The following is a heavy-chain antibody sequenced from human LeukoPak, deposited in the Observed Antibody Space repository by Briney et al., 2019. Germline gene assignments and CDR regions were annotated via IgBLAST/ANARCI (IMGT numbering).Heavy chain of an antibody. CDR1: GFTFSTYA. V-gene: IGHV3-30-3*01. CDR3: ARGIFTGGTYYDY. Sequence: GGSLRLSCAASGFTFSTYAMHWVRQAPGKGLEWVAVISYDGSSKNYGDSVKGRFTISRDNSKNTVYLQMNSLRVEDTALYYCARGIFTGGTYYDYWGQGTLVTVSS. D-gene: IGHD2-8*02. CDR2: ISYDGSSK. J-gene: IGHJ4*02.